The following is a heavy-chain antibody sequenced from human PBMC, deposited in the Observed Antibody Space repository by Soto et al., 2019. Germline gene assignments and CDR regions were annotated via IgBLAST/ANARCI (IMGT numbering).Heavy chain of an antibody. Sequence: EVQLLESGGGLVQPGGSLRLSCAASGFTFSSYAMSWVRQAPGKGLEWVSAISGSGGSTYYADSVKGRFTISRDNSKNTLYLQMNSLRAEDTAVYYCATSPGNTVVTPDGWYFDLWGRGTLFTVSS. CDR3: ATSPGNTVVTPDGWYFDL. D-gene: IGHD2-21*02. CDR2: ISGSGGST. V-gene: IGHV3-23*01. CDR1: GFTFSSYA. J-gene: IGHJ2*01.